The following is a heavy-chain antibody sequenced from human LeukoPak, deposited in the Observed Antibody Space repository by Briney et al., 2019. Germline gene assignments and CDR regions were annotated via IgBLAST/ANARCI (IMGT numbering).Heavy chain of an antibody. CDR2: INPNSGGT. CDR3: ARDVYDCWSGYLGY. J-gene: IGHJ4*02. Sequence: ASVKVSCKASGYTFTGYYMHWVRQAPGQGVEWMGWINPNSGGTNYAQKFQGRVTMTRDTSISTAYMELSRLRSDDTAVYYCARDVYDCWSGYLGYWGQGTLVTVSS. D-gene: IGHD3-3*01. CDR1: GYTFTGYY. V-gene: IGHV1-2*02.